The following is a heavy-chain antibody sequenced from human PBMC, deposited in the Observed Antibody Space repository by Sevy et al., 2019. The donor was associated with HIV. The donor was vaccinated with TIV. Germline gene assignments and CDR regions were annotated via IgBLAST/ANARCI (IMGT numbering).Heavy chain of an antibody. CDR2: IKSKTDGGTT. J-gene: IGHJ6*02. CDR1: GFTFSNAW. Sequence: GGSLRLSCAASGFTFSNAWMSWVRQAPGKGLEWVGRIKSKTDGGTTDYAAPVKGRFTISRDDSKNTLYLQMNSLKTEDKAVYYCTTDSLSKYCSGGSCYGGDYYGMDVWGQGTTVTVSS. CDR3: TTDSLSKYCSGGSCYGGDYYGMDV. D-gene: IGHD2-15*01. V-gene: IGHV3-15*01.